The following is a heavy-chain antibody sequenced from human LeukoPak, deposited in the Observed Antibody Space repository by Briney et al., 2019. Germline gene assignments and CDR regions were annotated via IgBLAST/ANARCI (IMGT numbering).Heavy chain of an antibody. CDR1: GFTFSRYW. D-gene: IGHD3-22*01. Sequence: GGSLRLSCVASGFTFSRYWMHWVRQAPGKGLVWVSRISSDGSSTSYADPVKGRFTISRGTAKNTLYLQINSLRAEDTAVYYCARVTYYYDSSGYQRAIYYFDYWGQGTLVTVSS. CDR2: ISSDGSST. J-gene: IGHJ4*02. CDR3: ARVTYYYDSSGYQRAIYYFDY. V-gene: IGHV3-74*01.